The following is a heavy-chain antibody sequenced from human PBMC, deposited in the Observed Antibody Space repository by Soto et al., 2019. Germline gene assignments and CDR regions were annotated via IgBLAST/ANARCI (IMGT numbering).Heavy chain of an antibody. J-gene: IGHJ3*02. CDR1: NSSLGAFH. V-gene: IGHV4-34*12. CDR2: LIHGGST. D-gene: IGHD3-16*01. CDR3: ARSPLSYDYVRQNWSEVGDSFDI. Sequence: KPSETLSLTCAIYNSSLGAFHWTWIRQPPGKGLEWIGELIHGGSTNYNPSLKSRVTFSLDTSKNQFSLQLMSVTAADTAVYYCARSPLSYDYVRQNWSEVGDSFDIWGRGTLVTVSS.